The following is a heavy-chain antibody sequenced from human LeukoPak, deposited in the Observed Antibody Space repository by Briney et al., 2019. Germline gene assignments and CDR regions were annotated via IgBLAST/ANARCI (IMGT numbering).Heavy chain of an antibody. D-gene: IGHD1-26*01. J-gene: IGHJ3*02. CDR1: GFTVSDNY. CDR3: ARIEWERLGRAFDI. Sequence: GGSLRLSCAASGFTVSDNYMTWVRQAPGKGLEWVSSIYSAGATHYAESVKGRFAISRDNSKNTLYLQMNSLRAEDMAVYYCARIEWERLGRAFDIWGQGTMVTVSS. V-gene: IGHV3-53*01. CDR2: IYSAGAT.